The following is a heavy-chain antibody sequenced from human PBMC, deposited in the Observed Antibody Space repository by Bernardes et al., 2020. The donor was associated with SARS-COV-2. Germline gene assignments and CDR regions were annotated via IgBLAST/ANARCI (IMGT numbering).Heavy chain of an antibody. CDR1: GYSFPSYG. Sequence: SLISSSKESGYSFPSYGMCWVRQMLGKGLEWMGIIYPGDSDTNYSPSFQGQVTISADKSISTAYLQWSSLKASDTAMYYCARRASSWYSYWGQVTLVTVSS. CDR2: IYPGDSDT. J-gene: IGHJ4*02. D-gene: IGHD6-13*01. CDR3: ARRASSWYSY. V-gene: IGHV5-51*01.